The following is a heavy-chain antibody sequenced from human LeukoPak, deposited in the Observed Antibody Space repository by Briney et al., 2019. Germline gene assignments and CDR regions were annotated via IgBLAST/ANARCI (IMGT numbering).Heavy chain of an antibody. D-gene: IGHD2-2*01. CDR1: GYTFIAYY. CDR3: ARGMGVLVPAATGFDP. CDR2: INPNSGGT. J-gene: IGHJ5*02. V-gene: IGHV1-2*02. Sequence: ASVKVSCKASGYTFIAYYMHWVRQAPGQGLEWMGWINPNSGGTNYAQKFQGRVTMTRDTSISTAHMDLSRLRSDDTAVYYCARGMGVLVPAATGFDPWGQGTLVTVSS.